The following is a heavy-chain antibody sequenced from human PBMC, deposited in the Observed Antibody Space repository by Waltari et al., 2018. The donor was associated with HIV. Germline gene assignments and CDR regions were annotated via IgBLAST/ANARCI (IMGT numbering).Heavy chain of an antibody. J-gene: IGHJ4*02. CDR3: ARGGFYGSGSKVN. Sequence: EVQLVESGGGLVQPGGSLRLSCAASGFTFSSYWMSWVRQAPGKGLEWVANIKQDGSEKYYGESVNGRFTISRDNAENSLYLQMNSLRAEDTAVYYCARGGFYGSGSKVNWGQGTLVTVSS. V-gene: IGHV3-7*04. CDR2: IKQDGSEK. D-gene: IGHD3-10*01. CDR1: GFTFSSYW.